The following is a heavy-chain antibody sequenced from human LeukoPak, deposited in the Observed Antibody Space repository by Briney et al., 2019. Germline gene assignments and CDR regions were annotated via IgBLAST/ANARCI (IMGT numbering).Heavy chain of an antibody. D-gene: IGHD5-18*01. CDR2: IYSGGST. CDR1: GFTFSSYA. Sequence: GGSLRLSCAASGFTFSSYAMTWVRQAPGKGLEWVSIIYSGGSTYYADSVKGRFTISRDNSKNTLYLQMNSLRAEDTAVYYCARAYRYSYGPFDYWGQGTLVTVSS. CDR3: ARAYRYSYGPFDY. J-gene: IGHJ4*02. V-gene: IGHV3-53*01.